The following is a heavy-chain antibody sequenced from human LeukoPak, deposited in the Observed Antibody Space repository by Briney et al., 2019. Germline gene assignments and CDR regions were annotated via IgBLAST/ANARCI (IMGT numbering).Heavy chain of an antibody. CDR1: GFTFSSYG. V-gene: IGHV3-74*01. CDR2: INSDGSRK. J-gene: IGHJ4*02. D-gene: IGHD1-26*01. CDR3: ARALGSNSDY. Sequence: PGGSLRLSCAASGFTFSSYGMHWVRQAPGKGLVWVSCINSDGSRKNYADSVKGRFTIYRDNAKNTLYLQMNSLRAEDTAVYYCARALGSNSDYWGRGTLVTVSS.